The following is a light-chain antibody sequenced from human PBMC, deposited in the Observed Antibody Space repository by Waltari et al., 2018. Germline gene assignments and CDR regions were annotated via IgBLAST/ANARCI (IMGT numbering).Light chain of an antibody. CDR2: GAS. CDR1: QSVSSF. V-gene: IGKV3-15*01. Sequence: EVVMTQSPATLSLSPGERATLSCRASQSVSSFLAWSQQKPGQAPRLLIYGASPRATGIPARFSGSGSGTEFTLTISSLQSEDFAVYYCQQYNDWPPLTFGGGTKVEIK. J-gene: IGKJ4*01. CDR3: QQYNDWPPLT.